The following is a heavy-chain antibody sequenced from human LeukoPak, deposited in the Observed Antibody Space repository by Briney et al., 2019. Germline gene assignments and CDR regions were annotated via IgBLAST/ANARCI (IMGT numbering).Heavy chain of an antibody. V-gene: IGHV3-74*01. J-gene: IGHJ3*02. CDR3: AKPWPTEGSAFDI. CDR2: INEDGSIT. Sequence: GGSLRLSCAVSGFTFRTYWMHWVRQVPGEGLVWVSRINEDGSITNYADSVKGRFSISRDNAKNTLYLQMNSLRAEDTAVYYCAKPWPTEGSAFDIWGQGTMVAVSS. CDR1: GFTFRTYW. D-gene: IGHD1-14*01.